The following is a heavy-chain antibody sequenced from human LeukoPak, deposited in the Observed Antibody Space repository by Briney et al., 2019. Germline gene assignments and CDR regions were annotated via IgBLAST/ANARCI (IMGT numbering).Heavy chain of an antibody. J-gene: IGHJ4*02. Sequence: KPSETLSLTCTVSGGSIRSSHYYWGWIRQPPGKGLEWIGSIYDSGSTYYNPSLKSRVTISVDTSKNQFSLKLSSVTAADTAVYYCARGNGHYSSSWPEFDYWGQGTLVTVSS. CDR1: GGSIRSSHYY. V-gene: IGHV4-39*07. CDR2: IYDSGST. D-gene: IGHD6-13*01. CDR3: ARGNGHYSSSWPEFDY.